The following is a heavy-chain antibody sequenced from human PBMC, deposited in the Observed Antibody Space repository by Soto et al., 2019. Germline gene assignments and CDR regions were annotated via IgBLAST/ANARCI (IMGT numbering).Heavy chain of an antibody. J-gene: IGHJ6*02. CDR1: GYTFTSYG. CDR2: ISAYNGNT. D-gene: IGHD1-26*01. CDR3: AREGELLLDYYYGMDV. Sequence: ASVKVSCKASGYTFTSYGISCVRQAPGQGLEWMGWISAYNGNTNYAQKLQGRVTMTTDTSTSTAYMELRSLRSDDTAVYYCAREGELLLDYYYGMDVWGQGTTVTVSS. V-gene: IGHV1-18*01.